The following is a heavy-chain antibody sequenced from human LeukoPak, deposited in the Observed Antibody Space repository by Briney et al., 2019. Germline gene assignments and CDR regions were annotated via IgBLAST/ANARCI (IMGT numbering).Heavy chain of an antibody. Sequence: SETLSLTCTVSGGSISSYYWSWIRQPPGKGLEWIGFINYSGSTNYNPSLKSRVTMSVDTSKDQFSLSLSSVTAADTAVYYCARRSSAWEGNYFDYWGQGALVTVPS. J-gene: IGHJ4*02. CDR3: ARRSSAWEGNYFDY. CDR1: GGSISSYY. V-gene: IGHV4-59*01. D-gene: IGHD6-19*01. CDR2: INYSGST.